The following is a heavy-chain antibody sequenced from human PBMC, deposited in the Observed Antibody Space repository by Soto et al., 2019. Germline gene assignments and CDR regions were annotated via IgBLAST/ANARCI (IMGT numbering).Heavy chain of an antibody. V-gene: IGHV1-18*04. Sequence: ASVKVSCKASGGTFTSYGISWVRQAPGQGLEWMGWISAYNGNTNYAQKLQGRVTMTTDASTSTAYMELRSLRSDDTAVYYCARGWDTAMPNYYYGMDVWGQGTTVTVSS. CDR1: GGTFTSYG. J-gene: IGHJ6*02. CDR3: ARGWDTAMPNYYYGMDV. CDR2: ISAYNGNT. D-gene: IGHD5-18*01.